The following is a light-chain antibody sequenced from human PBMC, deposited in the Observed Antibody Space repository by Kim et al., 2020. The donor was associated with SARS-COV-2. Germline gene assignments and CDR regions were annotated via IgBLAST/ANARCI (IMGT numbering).Light chain of an antibody. CDR2: EVN. J-gene: IGLJ2*01. Sequence: GASVTIPCTGTSSDVGGYNYVSWYQQHPGKAPKLMIYEVNRRPSGVPDRFSGSKSGNTASLTVSGLQAEDEADYYCSSYAGSNNLVFGGGTQLTVL. V-gene: IGLV2-8*01. CDR1: SSDVGGYNY. CDR3: SSYAGSNNLV.